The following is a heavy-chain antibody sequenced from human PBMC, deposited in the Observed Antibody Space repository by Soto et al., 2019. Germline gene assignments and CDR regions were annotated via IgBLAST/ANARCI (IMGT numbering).Heavy chain of an antibody. J-gene: IGHJ4*02. CDR1: GFTFSSYA. CDR3: AKNYFFDS. V-gene: IGHV3-23*01. CDR2: IGVSSDA. Sequence: EAQLLESGGGLVQPGESLRLSCAASGFTFSSYAMSWARQAPGKGLEWVSAIGVSSDAYYADSVTGRFTISRDNSRNTLYLQMNSLRAEDTAVYYCAKNYFFDSWGQGTLVTVSS.